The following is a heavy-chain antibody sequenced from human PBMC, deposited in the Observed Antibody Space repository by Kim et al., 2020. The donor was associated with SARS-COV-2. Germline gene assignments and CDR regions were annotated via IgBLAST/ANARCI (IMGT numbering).Heavy chain of an antibody. CDR1: GGSMNIDY. Sequence: SETLSLTCTVSGGSMNIDYWSWIRQSPGKGLEWIGYVHDNGNRNYSPSFRGRVTTSIDTSKNQFSLRLTSVTPADTAVYYCVRNRGHYLSTWFDPWGQGMLVTVSS. CDR2: VHDNGNR. D-gene: IGHD3-10*01. CDR3: VRNRGHYLSTWFDP. V-gene: IGHV4-59*01. J-gene: IGHJ5*02.